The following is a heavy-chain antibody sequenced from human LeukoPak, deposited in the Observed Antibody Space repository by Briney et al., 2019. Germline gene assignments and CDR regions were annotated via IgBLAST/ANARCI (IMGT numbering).Heavy chain of an antibody. CDR1: GGTFSSYA. V-gene: IGHV1-69*05. CDR2: IIPIIGTA. D-gene: IGHD4-17*01. CDR3: ARAQHMTTDYYYYYMDV. Sequence: SVKVSCKASGGTFSSYAISWVRQAPGQGLEWMGGIIPIIGTANYAQKFQGRVTITTDESTSTAYMELSSLRSEDTAVYYCARAQHMTTDYYYYYMDVWGKGTTVTVSS. J-gene: IGHJ6*03.